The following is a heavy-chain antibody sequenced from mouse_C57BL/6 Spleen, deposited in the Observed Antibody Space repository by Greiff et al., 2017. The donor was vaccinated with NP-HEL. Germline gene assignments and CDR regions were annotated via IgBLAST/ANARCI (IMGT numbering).Heavy chain of an antibody. Sequence: QVQLQQPGAELVKPGASVKMSCKASGYTFTSYWITWVKQRPGQGLEWIGDIYPGSGSTNYNEKFKSKATLTVDTSSSTAYMQLSSLTSEDSAVYDCARGDRYGSPWFAYWGQGTLVTVSA. CDR1: GYTFTSYW. D-gene: IGHD1-1*01. CDR3: ARGDRYGSPWFAY. J-gene: IGHJ3*01. V-gene: IGHV1-55*01. CDR2: IYPGSGST.